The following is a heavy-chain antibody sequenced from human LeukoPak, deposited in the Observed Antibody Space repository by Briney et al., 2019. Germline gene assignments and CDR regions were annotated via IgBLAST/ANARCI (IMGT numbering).Heavy chain of an antibody. D-gene: IGHD3-22*01. CDR1: GFTFSTYT. Sequence: PGGSLRLSCAASGFTFSTYTMNWVRQAPGKGLEWVSSISSSSSYIYYADSVKGRFTISRDNSKNTLYLQMNSLRAEDTAVYYCARDRYYSGPDYWGQGTLVTVSS. CDR2: ISSSSSYI. V-gene: IGHV3-21*01. CDR3: ARDRYYSGPDY. J-gene: IGHJ4*02.